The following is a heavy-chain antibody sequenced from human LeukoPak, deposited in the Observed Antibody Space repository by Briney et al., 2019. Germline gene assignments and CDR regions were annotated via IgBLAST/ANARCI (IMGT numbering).Heavy chain of an antibody. Sequence: PSETLSLTCTVSGYSISSGHYWGWIRQPPGKGLEWIGSIYYSGSTNYNPSLKSRVTISVDTSKNQFSLKLSSVTAADTAVYYCARLGDSGSYSAYFDYWGQGTLVTVSS. D-gene: IGHD1-26*01. J-gene: IGHJ4*02. CDR3: ARLGDSGSYSAYFDY. CDR2: IYYSGST. V-gene: IGHV4-38-2*02. CDR1: GYSISSGHY.